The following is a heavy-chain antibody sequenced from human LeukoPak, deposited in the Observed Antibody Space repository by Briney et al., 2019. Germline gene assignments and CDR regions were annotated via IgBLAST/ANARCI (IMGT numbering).Heavy chain of an antibody. CDR3: AKIRDYGDYDFDY. D-gene: IGHD4-17*01. V-gene: IGHV3-48*03. CDR2: ISSSGSTI. Sequence: GGSLRLSCAASGFTFSSYEMNWVRQAPGKGLEWVSYISSSGSTIYYADSVKGRFTISRDNAKNSLYLQMNSLRAEDTAVYYCAKIRDYGDYDFDYWGQGTLVTVSS. J-gene: IGHJ4*02. CDR1: GFTFSSYE.